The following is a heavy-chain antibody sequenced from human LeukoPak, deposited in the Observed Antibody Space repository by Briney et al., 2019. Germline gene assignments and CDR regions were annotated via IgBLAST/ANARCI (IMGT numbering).Heavy chain of an antibody. CDR2: ISGSGGST. J-gene: IGHJ6*02. D-gene: IGHD3-22*01. Sequence: GGSLRLSCAASGFTFSSYAMSWVRQAPGKGQEWVSAISGSGGSTYYADSVKGRFTISRDNSKNTLYLQMNSLRAEDTAVYYCAKEGGSGYYYYYYGMDVWGQGTTVTVSS. CDR3: AKEGGSGYYYYYYGMDV. V-gene: IGHV3-23*01. CDR1: GFTFSSYA.